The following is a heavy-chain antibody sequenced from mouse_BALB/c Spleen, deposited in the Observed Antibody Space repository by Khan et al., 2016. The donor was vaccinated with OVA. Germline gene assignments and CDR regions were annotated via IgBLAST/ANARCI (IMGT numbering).Heavy chain of an antibody. D-gene: IGHD2-2*01. CDR1: GYSFTTYY. CDR3: TRHGFVAWFTY. V-gene: IGHV1S135*01. Sequence: EVQLQQSGPELMKPGASVKISCKASGYSFTTYYIPWVMQSHGTSLEWIGYIDPFSGSTTYNQKFKGKAKLTVDKSSSTAYIHLSNLTSEDSAVYYCTRHGFVAWFTYWGQGTLVTVSA. J-gene: IGHJ3*01. CDR2: IDPFSGST.